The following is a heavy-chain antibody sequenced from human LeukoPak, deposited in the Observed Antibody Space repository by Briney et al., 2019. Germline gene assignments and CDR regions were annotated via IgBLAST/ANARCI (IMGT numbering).Heavy chain of an antibody. CDR3: ARIRYSDYDD. CDR1: GFTFSNIW. Sequence: GGSLRLSCAASGFTFSNIWMHWVRQAPGKGLVWVSRINGDGSSTSYADSVKGRFTISRDNAKNTLFLQMSSLRAEDTAIYYCARIRYSDYDDWGQGTLVTVSS. D-gene: IGHD5-12*01. V-gene: IGHV3-74*01. J-gene: IGHJ4*02. CDR2: INGDGSST.